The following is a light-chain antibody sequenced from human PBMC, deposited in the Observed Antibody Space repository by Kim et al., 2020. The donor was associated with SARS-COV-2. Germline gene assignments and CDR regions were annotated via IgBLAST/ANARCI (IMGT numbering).Light chain of an antibody. V-gene: IGKV3-20*01. CDR3: QQYGSSLSIT. CDR1: QSVSSSY. CDR2: GAS. Sequence: PGERATLSCRASQSVSSSYLAWYQQKPGQAPRLLIYGASSRANGIPDRFRGSGSGTDFTLTISRLEPEDFAVYYCQQYGSSLSITFGQGTRLEIK. J-gene: IGKJ5*01.